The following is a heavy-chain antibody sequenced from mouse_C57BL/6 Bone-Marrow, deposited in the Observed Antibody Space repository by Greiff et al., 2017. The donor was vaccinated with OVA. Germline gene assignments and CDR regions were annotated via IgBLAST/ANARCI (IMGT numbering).Heavy chain of an antibody. Sequence: EVKLVESGEGLVKPGGSLKLSCAASGFTFSSYAMSWVRQTPEKRLEWVAYISSGGDYIYYADTVKGRFTISRDNARNTLYLQMRSLNSEDTAMYYCNRLLDAMDYWGQGTSVTVSS. CDR2: ISSGGDYI. CDR3: NRLLDAMDY. D-gene: IGHD3-2*02. V-gene: IGHV5-9-1*02. CDR1: GFTFSSYA. J-gene: IGHJ4*01.